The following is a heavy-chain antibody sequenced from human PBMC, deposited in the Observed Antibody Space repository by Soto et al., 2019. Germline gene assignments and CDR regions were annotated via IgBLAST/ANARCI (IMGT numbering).Heavy chain of an antibody. Sequence: GGSLRLSCAASGFTFSSYAMSWVRQAPGKGLEWVSAISGSGGSTYDADSVQGRFPISRDNSKITLYLQMNSLRAEDTAVYYCAKGAPVTYYDILTGYYLFDYWGQGTLVTVSS. CDR3: AKGAPVTYYDILTGYYLFDY. CDR2: ISGSGGST. J-gene: IGHJ4*02. V-gene: IGHV3-23*01. CDR1: GFTFSSYA. D-gene: IGHD3-9*01.